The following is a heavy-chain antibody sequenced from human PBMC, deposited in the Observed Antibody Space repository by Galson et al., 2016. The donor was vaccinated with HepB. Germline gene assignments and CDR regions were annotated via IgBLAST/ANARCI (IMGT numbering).Heavy chain of an antibody. V-gene: IGHV5-51*01. Sequence: QSGAEVKKPGESLKISCRGSGYTFASYWIGWVRQMPGKGLEWMAIIYPGDFDIRYSPSFQGQVTISVDKSISTAYLQWSSLTASDTAMYYCARSLTGSYDYYAMDVWGQGTTVIVS. CDR2: IYPGDFDI. CDR1: GYTFASYW. CDR3: ARSLTGSYDYYAMDV. J-gene: IGHJ6*02. D-gene: IGHD3-3*01.